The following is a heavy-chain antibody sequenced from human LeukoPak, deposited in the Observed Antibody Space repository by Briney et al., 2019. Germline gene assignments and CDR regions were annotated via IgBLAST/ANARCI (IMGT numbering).Heavy chain of an antibody. J-gene: IGHJ4*02. Sequence: PGGSLRLSCAASGFSFSVYAMSWVRQAPGGGLEWVSSICGNSDRTYYANSVKGRFTISRENLRNTVNLKMRALGAAATALYSCAKGGKDLHFWRFDYGGQGNLVIVST. CDR3: AKGGKDLHFWRFDY. CDR1: GFSFSVYA. CDR2: ICGNSDRT. D-gene: IGHD3-3*02. V-gene: IGHV3-23*01.